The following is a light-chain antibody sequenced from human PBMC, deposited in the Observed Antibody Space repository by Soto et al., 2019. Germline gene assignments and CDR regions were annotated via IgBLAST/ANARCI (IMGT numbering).Light chain of an antibody. J-gene: IGLJ1*01. CDR2: EVT. CDR3: SSYASNTYV. Sequence: QSVLTQPASVSGSPGQSITITCTGTSSDVGADKYVSWYQQHPSKAPQLMIYEVTNRPSGVSNRFSGSKSGNTASLTISGLQAEDEGDYYCSSYASNTYVFGTGTKLTVL. CDR1: SSDVGADKY. V-gene: IGLV2-14*01.